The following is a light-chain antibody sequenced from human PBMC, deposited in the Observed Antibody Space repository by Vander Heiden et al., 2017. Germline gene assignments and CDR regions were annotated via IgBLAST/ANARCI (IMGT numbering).Light chain of an antibody. CDR3: QSYDSSLSGPVV. CDR2: GNS. J-gene: IGLJ2*01. CDR1: SSNTGAGYD. Sequence: QSVLTQPPSVSGAPGQRVTISCTGSSSNTGAGYDVHWYQQHPGTAPKLLIYGNSNRPSGVPDRFSGSKSGTSASLAITGLQAEDEADYYGQSYDSSLSGPVVFGGGTKLTVL. V-gene: IGLV1-40*01.